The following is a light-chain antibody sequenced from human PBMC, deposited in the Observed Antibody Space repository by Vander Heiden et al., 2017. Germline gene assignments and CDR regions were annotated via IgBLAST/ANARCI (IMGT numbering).Light chain of an antibody. CDR2: DAS. CDR3: QQRSNWPPYT. Sequence: EICLDHPPATLSLSPGERATLSCRASQSISNYLAWYQQKPGQAPRLLIYDASNRATGIPARFSGSGSGTDFTLTISSLEPEDFAVYYCQQRSNWPPYTFGQGTKLEIK. J-gene: IGKJ2*01. CDR1: QSISNY. V-gene: IGKV3-11*01.